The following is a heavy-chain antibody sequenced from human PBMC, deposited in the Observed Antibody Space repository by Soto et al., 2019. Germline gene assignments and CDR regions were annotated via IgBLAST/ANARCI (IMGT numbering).Heavy chain of an antibody. J-gene: IGHJ4*02. D-gene: IGHD2-2*01. CDR2: MDPKSGNT. Sequence: ASVKVSCKASGYTFTSYDINWVRQATGQGLEWMGWMDPKSGNTGYAQKFQGRVTMTGNTSISTASMELSGLRSEDTAVYYCARGNIVVVPALYYFNSWGQGTLVTVSS. V-gene: IGHV1-8*01. CDR3: ARGNIVVVPALYYFNS. CDR1: GYTFTSYD.